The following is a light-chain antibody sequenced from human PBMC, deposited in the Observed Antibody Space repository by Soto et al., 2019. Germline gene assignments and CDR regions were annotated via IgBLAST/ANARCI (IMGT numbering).Light chain of an antibody. J-gene: IGKJ5*01. CDR3: QQCGSSST. CDR1: QTFSNSF. CDR2: GAS. Sequence: EILLTQSPGTPSLSPGERATLSCRASQTFSNSFLSWFQQIPGQAPRLLIYGASMRATGIPDRFSGSGSGTDFTLTISRLEPEDFAVYYCQQCGSSSTFGQGTRLEIK. V-gene: IGKV3-20*01.